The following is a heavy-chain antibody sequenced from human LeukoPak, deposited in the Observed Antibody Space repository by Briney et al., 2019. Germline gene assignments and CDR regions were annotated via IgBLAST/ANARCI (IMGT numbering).Heavy chain of an antibody. J-gene: IGHJ4*02. CDR2: IKQDESEK. CDR1: GFTFSTYA. D-gene: IGHD1-26*01. Sequence: GGSLRLSCAASGFTFSTYAMSWVRQAPGKGLEWVAHIKQDESEKYYVDSVKGRFTISRDNAKNSLYLQMNSLRAEDTAIYYCARDKIVGASKFDYWGQGTLVTVSS. V-gene: IGHV3-7*01. CDR3: ARDKIVGASKFDY.